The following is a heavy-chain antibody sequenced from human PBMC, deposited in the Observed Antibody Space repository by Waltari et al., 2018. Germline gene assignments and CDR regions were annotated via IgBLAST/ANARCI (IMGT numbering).Heavy chain of an antibody. CDR2: VRGDGKT. CDR1: RVSMSTSDY. CDR3: ARDRGRGLYLDT. D-gene: IGHD1-1*01. J-gene: IGHJ4*02. Sequence: QLQLQESGPGPVKPSGTLSLLCAVSRVSMSTSDYWSWVRQPPGKGLEWIGQVRGDGKTNYNPSFASRVTMSLDTSTYHFALKLTSATAADTALYYCARDRGRGLYLDTWGQGTLVTVSP. V-gene: IGHV4-4*02.